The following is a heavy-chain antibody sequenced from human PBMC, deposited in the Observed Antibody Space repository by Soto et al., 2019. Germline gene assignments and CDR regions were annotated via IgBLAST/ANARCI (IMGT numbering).Heavy chain of an antibody. J-gene: IGHJ4*02. CDR3: AKDPDGCSGCSCYRSYFDY. V-gene: IGHV3-23*01. CDR2: ISGSGGST. D-gene: IGHD2-15*01. Sequence: PGGSLRLSCAASGFTFISYAMSWVLQAPWKGLEWVSAISGSGGSTYYADSVNGRFTISRDNSKSTLYLQMNSLRAEDTAVYYCAKDPDGCSGCSCYRSYFDYWGQGTLVTVSS. CDR1: GFTFISYA.